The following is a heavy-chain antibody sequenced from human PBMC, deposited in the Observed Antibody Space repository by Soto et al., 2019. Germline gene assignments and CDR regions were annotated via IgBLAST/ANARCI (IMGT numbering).Heavy chain of an antibody. V-gene: IGHV1-69*01. CDR3: ARDSGAKLSSS. D-gene: IGHD6-13*01. J-gene: IGHJ4*02. Sequence: QVQLVQSGAEMRRPGSSVKVSCKASGGTFSSYRINWVRQAPGQGLEWVGGIVPIYRTADYAQKFQGRVTITADESARTAYMELRGLKSQDMAVYYCARDSGAKLSSSWGQGTLVTVSS. CDR1: GGTFSSYR. CDR2: IVPIYRTA.